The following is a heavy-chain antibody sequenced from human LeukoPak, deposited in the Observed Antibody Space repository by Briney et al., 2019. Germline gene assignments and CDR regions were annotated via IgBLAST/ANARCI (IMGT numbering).Heavy chain of an antibody. J-gene: IGHJ4*02. CDR2: ISDSGGST. Sequence: GGSLRLSRAASGFTFSSYAMSWVRHAPGKGLEWVSAISDSGGSTYYADSVKGRFTISRDNSKNTLYLQMNSMRAEDTAVYYCAKDSPRIAVAGILDYWGQGTLVTVSS. V-gene: IGHV3-23*01. D-gene: IGHD6-19*01. CDR1: GFTFSSYA. CDR3: AKDSPRIAVAGILDY.